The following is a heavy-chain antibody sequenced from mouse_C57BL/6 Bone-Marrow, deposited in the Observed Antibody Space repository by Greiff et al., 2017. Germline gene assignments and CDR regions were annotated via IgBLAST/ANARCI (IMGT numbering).Heavy chain of an antibody. V-gene: IGHV2-9-1*01. J-gene: IGHJ4*01. Sequence: VQLVESGPGLVAPSQSLSITCTVSGFSLTSYAISWVRQPPGKGLEWLGVIWTGGGTNYNSALKSRLSISKDNSKSHVFLKMNSLQTDDTARYYCARNLLWLYYYAMDYWGQGTSVTVSS. CDR3: ARNLLWLYYYAMDY. D-gene: IGHD2-2*01. CDR2: IWTGGGT. CDR1: GFSLTSYA.